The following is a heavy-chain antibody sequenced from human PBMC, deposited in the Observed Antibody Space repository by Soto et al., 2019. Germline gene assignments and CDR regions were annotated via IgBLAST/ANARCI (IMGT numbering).Heavy chain of an antibody. CDR2: SRNKARNYTP. Sequence: GGSLRLSCAASGFTFSDHFMGWVRQAPGKGLEWVGRSRNKARNYTPEYAASVKGRFTISRDDSRTSLYLQMNGLKTEDTAVYYCTISAPGNIFQDWGQGTLVTVSS. CDR1: GFTFSDHF. V-gene: IGHV3-72*01. J-gene: IGHJ1*01. D-gene: IGHD3-10*01. CDR3: TISAPGNIFQD.